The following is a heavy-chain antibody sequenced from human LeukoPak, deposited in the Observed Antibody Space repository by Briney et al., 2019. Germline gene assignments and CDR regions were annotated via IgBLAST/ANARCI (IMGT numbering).Heavy chain of an antibody. CDR2: IYTSGST. CDR1: GGSLSSYY. V-gene: IGHV4-4*09. Sequence: SETLSFTCTVSGGSLSSYYWSWIRQPPGKGLEWIGYIYTSGSTNYNPSLKSRVTISVDTSKNQFSLKLSSVTAADTAVYYCARRPHDYGGNYDWYFDLWGRGTLVTVSS. CDR3: ARRPHDYGGNYDWYFDL. D-gene: IGHD4-23*01. J-gene: IGHJ2*01.